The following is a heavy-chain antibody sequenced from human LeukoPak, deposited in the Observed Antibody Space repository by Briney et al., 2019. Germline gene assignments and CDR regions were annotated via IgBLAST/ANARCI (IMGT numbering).Heavy chain of an antibody. CDR3: ASRSSVAGTGPG. D-gene: IGHD6-13*01. CDR1: GFTFKSFS. V-gene: IGHV3-48*01. CDR2: ISSNSGIK. J-gene: IGHJ4*02. Sequence: PGGSLRLSCGGSGFTFKSFSMHWVRQAPEKGLEWVSDISSNSGIKSYADSVKGRFTISRDNAKNSLYLQMNSLRAEDTAVYYCASRSSVAGTGPGWGQGTLVTVSS.